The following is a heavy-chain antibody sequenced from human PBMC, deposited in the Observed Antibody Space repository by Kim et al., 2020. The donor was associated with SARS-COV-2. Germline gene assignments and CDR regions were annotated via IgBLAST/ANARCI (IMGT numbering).Heavy chain of an antibody. CDR1: GFTFSSYG. D-gene: IGHD6-13*01. J-gene: IGHJ6*02. CDR2: ISYDGSNK. CDR3: AKDHGSSWYGTYYYYYGMDV. Sequence: GGSLRLSCAASGFTFSSYGMHWVRQAPGKGLEWVAVISYDGSNKYYADSVKGRFTISRDNSKNTLYLQMNSLRAEDTAVYYCAKDHGSSWYGTYYYYYGMDVWGQGTTVTVSS. V-gene: IGHV3-30*18.